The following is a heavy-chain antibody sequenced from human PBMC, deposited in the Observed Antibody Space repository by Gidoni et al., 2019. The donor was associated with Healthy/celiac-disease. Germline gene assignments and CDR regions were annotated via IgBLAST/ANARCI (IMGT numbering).Heavy chain of an antibody. CDR2: IYWDDDK. CDR3: AHSATYYDILTGYPAGYFDY. Sequence: QITLKESGPTLVKPTQTLTLTCTFSGFSLSTSGVGVGWIRQPPGKALEWLALIYWDDDKRYSPSLKSRLTITKDTSKNQVVLTMTNMDPVDTATYYCAHSATYYDILTGYPAGYFDYWGQGTLVTVSS. V-gene: IGHV2-5*02. J-gene: IGHJ4*02. D-gene: IGHD3-9*01. CDR1: GFSLSTSGVG.